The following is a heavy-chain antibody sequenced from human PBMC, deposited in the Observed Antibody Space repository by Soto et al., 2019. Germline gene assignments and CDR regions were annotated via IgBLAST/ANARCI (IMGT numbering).Heavy chain of an antibody. J-gene: IGHJ4*02. V-gene: IGHV3-23*01. CDR2: ISGDGGST. D-gene: IGHD3-22*01. CDR1: GITFSSCA. Sequence: GGSLRLSCAVSGITFSSCAMTWVRQAPGKGLEWVSAISGDGGSTYIADSVKGRFTISRDNSKNTMYLQMTSLRPDDTAIYYCVKVTYAPEGLYSYDIRGYADCWGQGTLVTVSS. CDR3: VKVTYAPEGLYSYDIRGYADC.